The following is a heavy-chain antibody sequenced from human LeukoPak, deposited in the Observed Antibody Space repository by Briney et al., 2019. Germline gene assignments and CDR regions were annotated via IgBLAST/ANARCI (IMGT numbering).Heavy chain of an antibody. CDR3: ARDGHSDTSRALDY. D-gene: IGHD5-12*01. J-gene: IGHJ4*02. CDR2: IYPSGST. V-gene: IGHV4-4*07. Sequence: SETLSLTCTVSGGSISSYYWSWIRQPAGKGLEWIGRIYPSGSTNYNPSLKSRVTMSVDTSKNHFSLNLSSVTAADTAVYYCARDGHSDTSRALDYWGQGTLVTVSS. CDR1: GGSISSYY.